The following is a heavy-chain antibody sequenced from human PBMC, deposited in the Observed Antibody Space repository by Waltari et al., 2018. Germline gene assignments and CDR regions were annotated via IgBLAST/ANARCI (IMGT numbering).Heavy chain of an antibody. CDR2: IYRGGAT. V-gene: IGHV3-53*01. CDR3: ATLGYCSGGSCFTPIGYYFDY. Sequence: EVQLVESGGGLIQPGGSLRLSCAASGFTVSRNYMSWVRQAPGKGLEWVSVIYRGGATYYADSVKGRFTISRDTSKNTLYLQMNSLSAEDTAMYFCATLGYCSGGSCFTPIGYYFDYWGQGTLVTVSS. CDR1: GFTVSRNY. D-gene: IGHD2-15*01. J-gene: IGHJ4*02.